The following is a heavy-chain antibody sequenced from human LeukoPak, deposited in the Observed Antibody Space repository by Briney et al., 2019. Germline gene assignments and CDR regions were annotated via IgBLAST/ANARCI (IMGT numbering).Heavy chain of an antibody. Sequence: GGSLRLSGAASGFTFSSYTMSWDRQAPGKGLEWVSTITTSDGNTYHADSVKVRFTVSRYNSKNTLFLKMNSLRAEDTAVYYCAKDGGLWVSAHWGDSWGRGTLVTVSS. V-gene: IGHV3-23*01. CDR3: AKDGGLWVSAHWGDS. J-gene: IGHJ4*02. D-gene: IGHD7-27*01. CDR1: GFTFSSYT. CDR2: ITTSDGNT.